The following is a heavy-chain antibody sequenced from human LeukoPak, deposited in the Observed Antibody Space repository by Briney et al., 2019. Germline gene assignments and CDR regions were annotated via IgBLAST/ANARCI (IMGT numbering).Heavy chain of an antibody. CDR2: IYSRGNT. D-gene: IGHD5-12*01. J-gene: IGHJ4*02. Sequence: SETLSLTCTVSGASISSSSSYWGWIRQPPGKGLEWLGNIYSRGNTYYKPSLRSRVTISIDTSKNQFSLRLTSVTAADTAVYYCARDVAGNTFDYWGQGTLVTVSS. CDR1: GASISSSSSY. V-gene: IGHV4-39*07. CDR3: ARDVAGNTFDY.